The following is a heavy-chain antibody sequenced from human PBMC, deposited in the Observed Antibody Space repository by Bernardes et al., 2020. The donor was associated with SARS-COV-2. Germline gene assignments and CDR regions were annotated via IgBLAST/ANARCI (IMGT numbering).Heavy chain of an antibody. D-gene: IGHD3-3*01. CDR3: AREREMYSFWTSPRLTYYLYYSVNV. CDR1: GLAFSNYA. J-gene: IGHJ6*02. V-gene: IGHV3-30-3*01. CDR2: ISHDGTNK. Sequence: GGSLRLSCAASGLAFSNYAIHWVRQAPGKGLEWLAVISHDGTNKFYADSVKGRFSISRDNSQNTVFLQMNGLRPEDMAVYSCAREREMYSFWTSPRLTYYLYYSVNVWGRGTTVTVSS.